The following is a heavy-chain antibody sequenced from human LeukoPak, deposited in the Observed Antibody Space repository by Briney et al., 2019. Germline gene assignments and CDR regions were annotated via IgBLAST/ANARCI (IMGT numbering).Heavy chain of an antibody. CDR3: ARDSAMARGVDDAFDI. V-gene: IGHV3-21*01. D-gene: IGHD3-10*01. CDR1: GFTFSSYS. CDR2: ISRSSSYI. J-gene: IGHJ3*02. Sequence: PGGSLRLSCAASGFTFSSYSMNWVRQAPGKGLEWVSSISRSSSYIYNADSMKGRFTISRDNAKNSLYLQMNSLRAEDTAVYYCARDSAMARGVDDAFDIWGQGTMVTVSS.